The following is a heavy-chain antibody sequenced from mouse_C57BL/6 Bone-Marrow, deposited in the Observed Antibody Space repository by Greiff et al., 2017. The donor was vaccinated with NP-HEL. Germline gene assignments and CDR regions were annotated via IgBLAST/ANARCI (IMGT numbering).Heavy chain of an antibody. J-gene: IGHJ1*03. CDR1: GYTFTSYG. Sequence: QVQLKESGAELARPGASVKLSCKASGYTFTSYGISWVKQRTGQGLEWIGEIYPRSGNTYCNAKFKGKATLTADKSSSTAYMELRSLTSEDSAVYFCAGGYGSSHWYFDVWGTGTTVTVSS. CDR3: AGGYGSSHWYFDV. CDR2: IYPRSGNT. V-gene: IGHV1-81*01. D-gene: IGHD1-1*01.